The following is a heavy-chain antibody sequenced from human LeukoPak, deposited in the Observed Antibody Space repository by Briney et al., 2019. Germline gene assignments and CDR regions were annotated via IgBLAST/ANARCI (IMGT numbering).Heavy chain of an antibody. Sequence: PGGSLRLSRAASRFTFSGYAMYWVRQAPGKGLEWVSCIDASGVNTYYADSVKGRFTISRDNSRNTLYLQMNSLRAEDTAVYYCAKGSGSGWYGWFDPWGQGTLVTVSS. CDR1: RFTFSGYA. J-gene: IGHJ5*02. D-gene: IGHD6-19*01. V-gene: IGHV3-23*01. CDR2: IDASGVNT. CDR3: AKGSGSGWYGWFDP.